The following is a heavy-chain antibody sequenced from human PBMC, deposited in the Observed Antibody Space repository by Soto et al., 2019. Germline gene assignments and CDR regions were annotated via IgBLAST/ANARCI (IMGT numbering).Heavy chain of an antibody. CDR2: ISYDGSNK. V-gene: IGHV3-30-3*01. Sequence: QVQLVESGGGVVQPGRSLRLSCAASGFTFSSYAMHWVRQAPGKGLEWVAVISYDGSNKYYADSVKGRFTISRDNSKNTRYLQMNSLRADDTAVYYCARDGDNWNYWGYYYGMDVWGQGTTVTVSS. J-gene: IGHJ6*02. CDR1: GFTFSSYA. CDR3: ARDGDNWNYWGYYYGMDV. D-gene: IGHD1-7*01.